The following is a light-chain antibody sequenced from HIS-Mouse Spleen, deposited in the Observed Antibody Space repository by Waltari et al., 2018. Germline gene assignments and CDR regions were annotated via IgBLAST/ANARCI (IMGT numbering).Light chain of an antibody. CDR3: CSYAGSSTYV. CDR2: EGS. Sequence: QSALTQPASVSGSPGQSITISCTGTSSDVGSYNLVSWYQQQPGKAPKLMIYEGSKRPSGVSNRFSGSKSGNTASLTISVLQAEDEAYYYCCSYAGSSTYVFGTGTKVTVL. J-gene: IGLJ1*01. V-gene: IGLV2-23*01. CDR1: SSDVGSYNL.